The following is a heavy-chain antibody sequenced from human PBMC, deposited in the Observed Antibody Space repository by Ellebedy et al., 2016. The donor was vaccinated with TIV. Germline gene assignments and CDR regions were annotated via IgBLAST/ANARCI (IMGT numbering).Heavy chain of an antibody. Sequence: SETLSLTCNVSGGSISGNNYYWGWIRQPPGKGLDWIGSIHYSGSTYYNPSLKSRVTISVDTSKNQFSLNLNSVTASDTAVYYCGRIDVGVLFPVGVEYWGQGTLVTVSS. D-gene: IGHD2-21*01. CDR2: IHYSGST. J-gene: IGHJ4*02. CDR1: GGSISGNNYY. V-gene: IGHV4-39*01. CDR3: GRIDVGVLFPVGVEY.